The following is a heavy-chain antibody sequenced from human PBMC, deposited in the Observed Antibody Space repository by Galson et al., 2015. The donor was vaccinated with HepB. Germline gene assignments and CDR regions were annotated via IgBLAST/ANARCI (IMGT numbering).Heavy chain of an antibody. J-gene: IGHJ6*03. Sequence: SVKVSCKASGYTFTSYSISWVRQAPGQGLEWMGWISAYNGNTNYAQKLQGRVTMTTDTSTSTAYMELRSLRSDDTAVYYCARDLGGYGDYEGGYYYYYMDVWGKGTTVTVSS. D-gene: IGHD4-17*01. CDR1: GYTFTSYS. V-gene: IGHV1-18*01. CDR2: ISAYNGNT. CDR3: ARDLGGYGDYEGGYYYYYMDV.